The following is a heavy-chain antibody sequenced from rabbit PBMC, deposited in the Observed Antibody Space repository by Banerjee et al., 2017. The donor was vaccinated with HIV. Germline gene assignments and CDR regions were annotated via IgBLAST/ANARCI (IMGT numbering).Heavy chain of an antibody. J-gene: IGHJ2*01. D-gene: IGHD8-1*01. CDR1: GFFFSCTDW. CDR3: ARDHNAGSSYYRGAFDP. V-gene: IGHV1S40*01. Sequence: QSLEESGGDLVKPGASLTLTCTPSGFFFSCTDWICWVRQAPGKGLEWIGCIYTGSGRTYYASWAKGRFTISKTSSTTVTLQMTSLTAADTATYFCARDHNAGSSYYRGAFDPWGPGTLVTVS. CDR2: IYTGSGRT.